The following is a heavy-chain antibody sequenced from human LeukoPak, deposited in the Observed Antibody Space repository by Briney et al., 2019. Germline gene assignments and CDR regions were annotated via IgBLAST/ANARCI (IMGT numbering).Heavy chain of an antibody. Sequence: SETLSLTCTVSGGSISSYYWSWIRQPAGKGLEWIGRIYTSGSTNYNPSLKSRVTISVDTSKNQFSLKLSSVTAADTAVYYCARGLDYYGSGSSPNWGQGTLVTVSS. V-gene: IGHV4-4*07. J-gene: IGHJ4*02. CDR3: ARGLDYYGSGSSPN. CDR1: GGSISSYY. CDR2: IYTSGST. D-gene: IGHD3-10*01.